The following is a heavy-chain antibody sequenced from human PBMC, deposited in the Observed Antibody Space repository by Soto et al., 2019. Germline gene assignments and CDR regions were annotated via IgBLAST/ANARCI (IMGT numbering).Heavy chain of an antibody. V-gene: IGHV3-23*01. Sequence: GGSLRLSCAASGFTFSSYAMSWVRQAPGKGLEWVSAISGSGGSTYYADSVKGRFTISRDNSKNTLYLQMNSLRAEDTAVYYCAKGGNSEEKYYYYGMDVWGHGTTVTVSS. CDR1: GFTFSSYA. CDR2: ISGSGGST. J-gene: IGHJ6*02. D-gene: IGHD2-21*02. CDR3: AKGGNSEEKYYYYGMDV.